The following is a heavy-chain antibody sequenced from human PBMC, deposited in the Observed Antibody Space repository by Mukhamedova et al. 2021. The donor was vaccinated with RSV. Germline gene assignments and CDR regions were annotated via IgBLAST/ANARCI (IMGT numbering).Heavy chain of an antibody. D-gene: IGHD7-27*01. V-gene: IGHV3-7*01. J-gene: IGHJ1*01. CDR2: IKQDGSEK. CDR3: ARRPVGKYFQH. Sequence: GWVANIKQDGSEKYYVDSVKGRFTISRDNAKNSLYLQMNSLRAEDTAVYYCARRPVGKYFQHCGQGTLVPVSS.